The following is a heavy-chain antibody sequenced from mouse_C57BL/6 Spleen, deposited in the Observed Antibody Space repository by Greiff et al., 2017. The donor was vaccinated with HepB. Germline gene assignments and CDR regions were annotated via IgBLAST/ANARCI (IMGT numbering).Heavy chain of an antibody. V-gene: IGHV1-80*01. CDR2: IYPGDGDT. CDR1: GYAFSSYW. D-gene: IGHD2-5*01. CDR3: ARGDYSNYEDY. J-gene: IGHJ4*01. Sequence: VQLQESGAELVKPGASVKISCKASGYAFSSYWMNWVKQRPGKGLEWIGQIYPGDGDTNYNGKFKGKATLTADKSSSPAYMQLSSLTSEDSAVYFCARGDYSNYEDYWGQGTTVTVSS.